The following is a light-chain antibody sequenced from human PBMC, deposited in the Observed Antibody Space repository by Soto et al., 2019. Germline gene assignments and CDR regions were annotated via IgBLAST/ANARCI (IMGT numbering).Light chain of an antibody. CDR3: AAWDDNLSGVV. CDR1: SSNIGSNY. V-gene: IGLV1-47*01. J-gene: IGLJ2*01. Sequence: QSVLTQPPSASGTPGQRVTISCSGSSSNIGSNYVYWYQQVPGTAPKVLIYRNNQRPSGVPDRFSGSKSGTSASLAISGLRSEEEADFYCAAWDDNLSGVVFGGGTKLTVL. CDR2: RNN.